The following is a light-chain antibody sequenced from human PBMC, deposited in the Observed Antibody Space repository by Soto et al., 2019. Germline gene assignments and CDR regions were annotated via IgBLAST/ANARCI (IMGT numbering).Light chain of an antibody. J-gene: IGKJ5*01. V-gene: IGKV2D-29*02. CDR2: ELS. Sequence: DVVMTQTPLSLSVAPGQPASISCKSSQSLLHITGEAFLFWNLQKSRQSPHLLIYELSTRVSGVPDRFSGSESGTDFTIEISRVATDDVFIYYCMQSTQPPLTFGQGTRL. CDR1: QSLLHITGEAF. CDR3: MQSTQPPLT.